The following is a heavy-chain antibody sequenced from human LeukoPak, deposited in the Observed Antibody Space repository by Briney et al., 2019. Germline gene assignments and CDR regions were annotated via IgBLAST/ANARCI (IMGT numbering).Heavy chain of an antibody. CDR3: AGGLAVAGLPPPYSYYMDV. D-gene: IGHD6-19*01. CDR2: INPNTRAT. J-gene: IGHJ6*03. V-gene: IGHV1-2*02. CDR1: GYTFTGYY. Sequence: GASVKVSCKASGYTFTGYYMHWVRQAPGQGLEWMGWINPNTRATKYAQKFQGRVTMTRDASSTTSYMVLSSLNSDDTAVYFCAGGLAVAGLPPPYSYYMDVWGKGTTVIVSS.